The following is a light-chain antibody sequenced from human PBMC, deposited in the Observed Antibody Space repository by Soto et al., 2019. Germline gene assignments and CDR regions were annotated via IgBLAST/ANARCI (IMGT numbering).Light chain of an antibody. CDR2: GAS. CDR3: QQYDSSPRT. CDR1: QSVSSN. Sequence: EIVMTQSPATLSVSPGERATLFCRASQSVSSNLAWYQQKPGQAPRLLIYGASARATGIPDRFSGSGSGTDFTLTISRLEPEDFAVYWCQQYDSSPRTFGQGTKVDI. J-gene: IGKJ1*01. V-gene: IGKV3-20*01.